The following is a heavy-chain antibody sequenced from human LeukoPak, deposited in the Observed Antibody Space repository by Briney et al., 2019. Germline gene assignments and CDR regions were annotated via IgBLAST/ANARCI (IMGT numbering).Heavy chain of an antibody. D-gene: IGHD6-13*01. CDR1: GFTFTSSA. V-gene: IGHV1-58*02. CDR3: ASYPIAAAGVEFDP. Sequence: SVKVSCKASGFTFTSSAMQWVRQARGQRLEWIGWIVVGSGNTNYAQKFQERVTITRDMSTSTAYMELSSLRSEDTAVYYCASYPIAAAGVEFDPWGQGTLVTVSS. J-gene: IGHJ5*02. CDR2: IVVGSGNT.